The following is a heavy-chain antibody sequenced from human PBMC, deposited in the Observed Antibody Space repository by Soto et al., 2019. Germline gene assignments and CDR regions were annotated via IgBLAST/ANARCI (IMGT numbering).Heavy chain of an antibody. V-gene: IGHV3-21*01. J-gene: IGHJ6*02. CDR1: GFTFSTYA. Sequence: PGGSLRLSCAASGFTFSTYAMSWVRQSPGKGLEWVSSISSSSSYIYYADSVKGRFTISRDNAKNSLYLQMNSLRAEDTAVYYCARSLELRINYYYYGMDVWGQGTTVTVSS. D-gene: IGHD1-7*01. CDR3: ARSLELRINYYYYGMDV. CDR2: ISSSSSYI.